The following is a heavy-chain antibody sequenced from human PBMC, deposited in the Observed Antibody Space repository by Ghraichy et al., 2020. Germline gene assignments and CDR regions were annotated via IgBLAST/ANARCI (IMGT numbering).Heavy chain of an antibody. CDR3: ARDRRHRVQDTWFDP. CDR1: GGSITGYY. Sequence: SETLSLTCTVSGGSITGYYWNWIRQSSGKGLEWVARMYFTGTTNYNPSLKDRVTMSVDASKSQFSLRMTSVTAADSGVYYCARDRRHRVQDTWFDPWGQGTLVIDSS. D-gene: IGHD1-14*01. J-gene: IGHJ5*02. V-gene: IGHV4-4*07. CDR2: MYFTGTT.